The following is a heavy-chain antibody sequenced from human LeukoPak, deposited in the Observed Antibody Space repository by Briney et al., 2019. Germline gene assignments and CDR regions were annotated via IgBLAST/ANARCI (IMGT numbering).Heavy chain of an antibody. Sequence: SETLSLTCAVYGGSFSGYYWSWIRQPPGKGLEWIGEINHSGSNNYNPSLKSRVTISVDTSKNQFSLKLSSVTAADTAVYYCARVDDAFDFWGQGTMVTVSS. CDR3: ARVDDAFDF. CDR2: INHSGSN. V-gene: IGHV4-34*01. CDR1: GGSFSGYY. J-gene: IGHJ3*01.